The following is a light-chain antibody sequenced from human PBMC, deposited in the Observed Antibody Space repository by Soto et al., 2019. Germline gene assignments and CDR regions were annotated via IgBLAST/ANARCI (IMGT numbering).Light chain of an antibody. CDR2: GAS. J-gene: IGKJ1*01. V-gene: IGKV3-20*01. Sequence: EIVLTQSPGTLSLSPGDRATLSCRASQSVATNYLAWYQQTPGQAPRLLMYGASSRATDVPDRFSGSGSGTDFTLTISRLEPEDFAVYYCQQYGTSPVTFGQGTKVEIK. CDR1: QSVATNY. CDR3: QQYGTSPVT.